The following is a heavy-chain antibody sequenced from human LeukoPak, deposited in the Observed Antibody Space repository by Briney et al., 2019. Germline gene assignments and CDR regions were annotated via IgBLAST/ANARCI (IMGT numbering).Heavy chain of an antibody. CDR1: GFTFSSYA. V-gene: IGHV3-30*04. CDR2: ISYDGSTK. CDR3: ARGLPYYDSSGYYPHFDY. J-gene: IGHJ4*02. D-gene: IGHD3-22*01. Sequence: GGSLRLSCAASGFTFSSYAMHWVRQAPGKGLEWVAVISYDGSTKYYADSVKGPFTISRDTSKSTLYLQMNSLRAEDTAVYYCARGLPYYDSSGYYPHFDYWGQGTLVTVSS.